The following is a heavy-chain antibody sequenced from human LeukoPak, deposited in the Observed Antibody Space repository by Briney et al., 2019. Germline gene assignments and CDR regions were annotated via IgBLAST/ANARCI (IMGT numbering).Heavy chain of an antibody. V-gene: IGHV4-61*02. CDR2: IYSSGTT. CDR1: VDSLSGASYF. CDR3: ATARVEYSDYNSYYYMDV. J-gene: IGHJ6*03. D-gene: IGHD4-17*01. Sequence: PSETLSLTCSVSVDSLSGASYFWTWVRQPAGKGLEWIGRIYSSGTTFYNPSLKTRVTISLEKSQNQFSLDLSSVTAADTAVYFCATARVEYSDYNSYYYMDVWGKGTTVTVSS.